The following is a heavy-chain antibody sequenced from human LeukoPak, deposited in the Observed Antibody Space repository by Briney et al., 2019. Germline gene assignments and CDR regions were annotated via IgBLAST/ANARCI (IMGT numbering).Heavy chain of an antibody. J-gene: IGHJ6*02. Sequence: PGGSLRLSCAASGFTFSSYGMHWVRQAPGKGLEWVAVISYDGSNKYYADSVKGRFTISRDNSKNTLYLQMNSLRAEDTAVYYCAKDEVVGARGYYYYGMDVWAKGPRSPSP. CDR3: AKDEVVGARGYYYYGMDV. CDR2: ISYDGSNK. D-gene: IGHD1-26*01. CDR1: GFTFSSYG. V-gene: IGHV3-30*18.